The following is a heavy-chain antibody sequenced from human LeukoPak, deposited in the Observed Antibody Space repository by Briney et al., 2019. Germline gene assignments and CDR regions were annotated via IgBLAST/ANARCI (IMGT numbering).Heavy chain of an antibody. CDR3: ARGPNPKTKVTTTSWFDP. CDR1: GYTFTGYY. D-gene: IGHD4-17*01. J-gene: IGHJ5*02. V-gene: IGHV1-2*02. CDR2: INPNSGGT. Sequence: ASVKVSCKASGYTFTGYYMHWVRQAPGQGLEWMGWINPNSGGTNYAQKFQGRVTMTRDTSISTAYMDLSRLRSDDTAVYYCARGPNPKTKVTTTSWFDPWGQGTLVTVSS.